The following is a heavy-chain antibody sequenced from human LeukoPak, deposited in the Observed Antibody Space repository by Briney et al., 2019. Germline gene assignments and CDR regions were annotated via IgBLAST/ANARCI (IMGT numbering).Heavy chain of an antibody. V-gene: IGHV1-2*02. J-gene: IGHJ5*02. CDR3: ARSNGYTYGTDWLDP. D-gene: IGHD5-18*01. Sequence: ASVKVSCKTSGYTFTGYYMHWVRQAPGQGLEWMGWINPKSGGTNYAQKFQGRVTMTRDTSINTVYMELSRLGSDDAAVYYCARSNGYTYGTDWLDPWGQGTLVTVSS. CDR1: GYTFTGYY. CDR2: INPKSGGT.